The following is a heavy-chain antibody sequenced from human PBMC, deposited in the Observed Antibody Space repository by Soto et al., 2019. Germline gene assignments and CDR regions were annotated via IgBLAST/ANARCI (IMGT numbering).Heavy chain of an antibody. CDR2: IYYSGST. D-gene: IGHD6-13*01. V-gene: IGHV4-39*01. CDR3: ARSYSSSWYYFDY. CDR1: GGSISSSSYY. Sequence: NPSETLSLTCTVSGGSISSSSYYWGWIRQPPGKGLEWIGSIYYSGSTYYNPSLKSRVTISVDTSKNQFSLKLSSVTAADTAVYYCARSYSSSWYYFDYWGQGTLVTVSS. J-gene: IGHJ4*02.